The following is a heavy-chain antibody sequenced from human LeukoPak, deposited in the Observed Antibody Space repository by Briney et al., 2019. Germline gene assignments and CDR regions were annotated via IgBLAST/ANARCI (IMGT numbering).Heavy chain of an antibody. D-gene: IGHD5-12*01. J-gene: IGHJ3*02. V-gene: IGHV1-2*02. CDR2: IYPKSGGT. Sequence: ASVKVSRKASGYTFTGHYMHWVRQAPGQGLEWMGWIYPKSGGTNYAQKFQSRVTMTRDTSITTAFMELNILKSDDTAVYYCVRDGYSGGALDIWGQGTMVTVSS. CDR1: GYTFTGHY. CDR3: VRDGYSGGALDI.